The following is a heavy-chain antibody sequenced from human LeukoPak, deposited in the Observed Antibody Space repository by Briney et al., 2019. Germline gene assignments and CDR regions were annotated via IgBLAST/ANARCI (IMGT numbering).Heavy chain of an antibody. Sequence: SETLSLTCSVSGGSISSSSYHWGWIRQSPERGLERIGSMYYRGTTYENPSLKSRLTLSIDTSNNEFSLKLTSVTAADTAVYYCAREYSRSVVAGSRPDLWGQGLLVTVSS. CDR2: MYYRGTT. D-gene: IGHD2-21*01. CDR3: AREYSRSVVAGSRPDL. V-gene: IGHV4-39*02. CDR1: GGSISSSSYH. J-gene: IGHJ4*02.